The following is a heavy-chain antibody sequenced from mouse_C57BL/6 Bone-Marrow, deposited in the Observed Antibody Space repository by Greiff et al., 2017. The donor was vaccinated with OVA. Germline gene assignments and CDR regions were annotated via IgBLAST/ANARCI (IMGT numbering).Heavy chain of an antibody. CDR2: IDPSDSYT. V-gene: IGHV1-59*01. CDR3: AVSGTFNYAMDY. J-gene: IGHJ4*01. D-gene: IGHD4-1*01. Sequence: QVQLQQPGAELVRPGTSVKLSCKASGYTFTSYWMHWVKQRPGQGLEWIGVIDPSDSYTNYNQKFKGKATLTVDTSSSTAYMQLSILTSEDSAVDDCAVSGTFNYAMDYWGRGTAVTVSA. CDR1: GYTFTSYW.